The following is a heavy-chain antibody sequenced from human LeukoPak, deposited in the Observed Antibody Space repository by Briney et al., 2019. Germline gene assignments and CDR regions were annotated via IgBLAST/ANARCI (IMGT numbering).Heavy chain of an antibody. D-gene: IGHD3-9*01. J-gene: IGHJ3*02. Sequence: ASVKVSCTASGYTFTGYYMHWVRQAPGQGLEWMGWINPNSGGTNYAQKFQGWVTMTRDTSISTAYMELSRLRSDDTAVYYCARADILTGYDAFDIWGQGTMVTVSS. CDR2: INPNSGGT. CDR1: GYTFTGYY. V-gene: IGHV1-2*04. CDR3: ARADILTGYDAFDI.